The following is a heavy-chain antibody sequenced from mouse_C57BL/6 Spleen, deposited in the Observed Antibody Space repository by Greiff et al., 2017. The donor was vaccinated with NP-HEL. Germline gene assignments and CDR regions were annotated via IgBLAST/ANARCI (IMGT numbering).Heavy chain of an antibody. CDR2: IWRGGST. Sequence: QVQLQQSGPGLVQPSQSLSITCKVSGFSLTSYGVHWVRQSPGKGLEWLGVIWRGGSTDYNAAFMSRMGITKDNSKSKVVFQMNSLQAADTAISYCAPDFPYYYGSSYGYAMDYWGQGTSVTVSS. D-gene: IGHD1-1*01. CDR1: GFSLTSYG. CDR3: APDFPYYYGSSYGYAMDY. V-gene: IGHV2-5*01. J-gene: IGHJ4*01.